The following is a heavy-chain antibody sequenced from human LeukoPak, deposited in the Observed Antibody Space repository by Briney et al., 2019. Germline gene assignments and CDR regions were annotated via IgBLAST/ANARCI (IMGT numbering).Heavy chain of an antibody. Sequence: GGSLRLSCAASGFTFSSYWMSWVRQAPGKGLEWVANIKQDGSEKYYVDSVKGRFTISRDNAKNSLYLQMNSLRAEDTAVYYCARDPTYYDYNWFDPWGQGTLVTVSP. CDR2: IKQDGSEK. CDR1: GFTFSSYW. CDR3: ARDPTYYDYNWFDP. V-gene: IGHV3-7*01. D-gene: IGHD3-3*01. J-gene: IGHJ5*02.